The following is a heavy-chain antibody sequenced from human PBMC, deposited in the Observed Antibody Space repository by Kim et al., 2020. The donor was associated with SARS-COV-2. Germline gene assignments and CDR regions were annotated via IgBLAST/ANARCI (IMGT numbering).Heavy chain of an antibody. CDR3: ARVKRNNYGSGSYYKGANWFDP. D-gene: IGHD3-10*01. J-gene: IGHJ5*02. V-gene: IGHV4-34*01. Sequence: SETLSLTCAVYGGSFSGYYWSWIRQPPGKGLEWIGEINHSGSTNYNPSLKSRVTISVDTSKNQFSLKLSSVTAADTAVYYCARVKRNNYGSGSYYKGANWFDPWGQGTLVTVSS. CDR1: GGSFSGYY. CDR2: INHSGST.